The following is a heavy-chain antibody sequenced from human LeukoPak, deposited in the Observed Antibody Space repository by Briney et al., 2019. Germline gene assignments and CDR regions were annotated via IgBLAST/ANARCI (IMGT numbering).Heavy chain of an antibody. CDR1: GFTFSGYR. CDR2: ISSSSTYI. D-gene: IGHD3-10*01. CDR3: ARDSVRGGRYGMDV. J-gene: IGHJ6*02. Sequence: PGGSLRLSCAASGFTFSGYRINWVRQAPGKGLEWVSSISSSSTYIYYADSLKGRFTISRDNAENSLYLQMNSLRAEDTAVYYCARDSVRGGRYGMDVWGQGTTVTVSS. V-gene: IGHV3-21*01.